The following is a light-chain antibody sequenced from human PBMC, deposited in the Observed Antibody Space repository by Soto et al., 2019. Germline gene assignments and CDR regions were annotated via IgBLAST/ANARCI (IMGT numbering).Light chain of an antibody. CDR3: QQSYSTPWT. V-gene: IGKV1-39*01. CDR1: QSISSY. J-gene: IGKJ1*01. CDR2: ASS. Sequence: DIQLNQSPSSLSASVGDRVTITCRASQSISSYLNWYQQKPGKAPKLLIYASSSLQSGVPSRFSGSGSGTDFTLTIISLQPEDFATYYCQQSYSTPWTFGQGTKVDIK.